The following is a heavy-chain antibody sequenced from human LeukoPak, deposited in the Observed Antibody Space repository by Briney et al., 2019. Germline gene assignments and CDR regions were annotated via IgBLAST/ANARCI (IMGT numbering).Heavy chain of an antibody. V-gene: IGHV4-59*08. CDR2: IYVTGT. Sequence: SETLSLTCTVSGVSIGTYYLSWVRQSPGTGLEWIGYIYVTGTRYNPSLQSRVTISVDRSRNQFFLKMTSVTAADTAVYYCARHLPEYQLPESDAFDIWGQGTMVTVSS. J-gene: IGHJ3*02. CDR1: GVSIGTYY. D-gene: IGHD2-2*01. CDR3: ARHLPEYQLPESDAFDI.